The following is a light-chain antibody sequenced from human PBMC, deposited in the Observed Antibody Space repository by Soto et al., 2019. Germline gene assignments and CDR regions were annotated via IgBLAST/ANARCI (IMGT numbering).Light chain of an antibody. Sequence: QSALTQPPSASGSPGQSVTISCTGTSGDIGGYDYVSWYQHHPGKAPKLIIYEVSNRPSGVSNRFSGSKSANTASLTISGLQADDEADYYCSSYTVISTLVFGTGTKLTVL. CDR3: SSYTVISTLV. CDR1: SGDIGGYDY. J-gene: IGLJ1*01. V-gene: IGLV2-14*01. CDR2: EVS.